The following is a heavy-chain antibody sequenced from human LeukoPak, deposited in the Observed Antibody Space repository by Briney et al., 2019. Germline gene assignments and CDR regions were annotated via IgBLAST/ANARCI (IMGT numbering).Heavy chain of an antibody. V-gene: IGHV3-7*03. J-gene: IGHJ4*02. CDR2: IKQDGSDK. Sequence: GGSLRLSCAASGFTFNNYWMSWVRQAPGKGLEWVANIKQDGSDKYYVDSVKGRFAISRDNAKNSLYLQMNSLRVDDTAVYYCARDLDCWGQGTLVSVSS. CDR3: ARDLDC. CDR1: GFTFNNYW.